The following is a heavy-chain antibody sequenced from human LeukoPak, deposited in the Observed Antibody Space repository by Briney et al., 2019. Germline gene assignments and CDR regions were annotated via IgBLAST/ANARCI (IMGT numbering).Heavy chain of an antibody. CDR1: GGSISTSNYY. D-gene: IGHD3-22*01. CDR3: ARHPSYYYDSSGYPFDY. CDR2: IFYSGST. J-gene: IGHJ4*02. Sequence: SETLSLTCTVSGGSISTSNYYWGWIRQPPGKGLEWIGNIFYSGSTYYSPSLKRRVTISLDTPKNQFSLKLSSVTAADTAVYYCARHPSYYYDSSGYPFDYWGQGTLVTVSS. V-gene: IGHV4-39*01.